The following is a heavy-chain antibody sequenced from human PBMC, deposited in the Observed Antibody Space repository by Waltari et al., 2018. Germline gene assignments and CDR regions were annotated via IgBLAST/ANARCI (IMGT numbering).Heavy chain of an antibody. D-gene: IGHD3-3*01. CDR3: ASDPTLFGIRQNYFDS. CDR2: INQDGET. J-gene: IGHJ4*02. Sequence: EAQLVESGVTLVRPGASLRLPCVVPGFSLSGHCMSWVRQAPGKGLEWVASINQDGETDYVDSVKGRFTISRDNAKNSLYLVLNTLGADDSGVYFCASDPTLFGIRQNYFDSWGQGTQVTVSS. CDR1: GFSLSGHC. V-gene: IGHV3-7*04.